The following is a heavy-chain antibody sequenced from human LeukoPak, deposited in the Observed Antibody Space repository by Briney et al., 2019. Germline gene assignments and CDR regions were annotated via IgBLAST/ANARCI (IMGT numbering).Heavy chain of an antibody. CDR1: GFTFSSYG. V-gene: IGHV3-21*01. Sequence: PGGSLRLSCAASGFTFSSYGMNWVRQAPGKGLEWVSSISSSSSYIYYEDSVKGRFTISRDNAKNSLFLEMNSLRAEDTAVYYWSRQDLLGGSGRGYYVDYWGQGTLVTVSS. J-gene: IGHJ4*02. D-gene: IGHD3-10*01. CDR3: SRQDLLGGSGRGYYVDY. CDR2: ISSSSSYI.